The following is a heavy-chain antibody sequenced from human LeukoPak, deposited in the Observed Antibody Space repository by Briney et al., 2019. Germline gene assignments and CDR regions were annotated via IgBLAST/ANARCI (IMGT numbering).Heavy chain of an antibody. CDR3: AAGYSSSRIDY. CDR2: IYSGGST. Sequence: GGSLRLSCAASGFTVSSNYMSWVRQAPGKGLEWVSVIYSGGSTYYADSVKGRFTISRDNAKNTLYLQMNSLRAEDTAVYYCAAGYSSSRIDYWGQGTLVTVSS. CDR1: GFTVSSNY. V-gene: IGHV3-66*01. D-gene: IGHD6-13*01. J-gene: IGHJ4*02.